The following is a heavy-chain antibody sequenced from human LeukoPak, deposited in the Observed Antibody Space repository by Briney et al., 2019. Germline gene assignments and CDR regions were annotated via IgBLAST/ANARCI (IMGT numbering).Heavy chain of an antibody. CDR2: IYYSGST. Sequence: SETLSLTCTVSGGSISSYYWSWIRQPPGKGLEWIGYIYYSGSTNYNPSLKSRVTISVDTSKNQFSLKLSSVTAADTAVYYCAGLGNWGFFYWGQGTLVTVSS. J-gene: IGHJ4*02. D-gene: IGHD7-27*01. V-gene: IGHV4-59*12. CDR1: GGSISSYY. CDR3: AGLGNWGFFY.